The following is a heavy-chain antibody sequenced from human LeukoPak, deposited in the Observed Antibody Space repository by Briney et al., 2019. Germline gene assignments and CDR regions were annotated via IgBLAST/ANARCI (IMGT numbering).Heavy chain of an antibody. CDR2: ISAYNGNT. V-gene: IGHV1-18*01. J-gene: IGHJ5*02. CDR1: GYTFTSYG. D-gene: IGHD6-6*01. CDR3: SRGRGSSALYWFDP. Sequence: ASVKVSCKASGYTFTSYGISWVRQAPGQGLEWMGWISAYNGNTNYAQQLQGRVTITTETSTTTSYMERTSLKSDHTADYSFSRGRGSSALYWFDPWGEGTLVTVSS.